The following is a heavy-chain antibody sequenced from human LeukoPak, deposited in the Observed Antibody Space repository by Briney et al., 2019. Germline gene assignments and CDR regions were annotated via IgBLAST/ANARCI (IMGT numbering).Heavy chain of an antibody. D-gene: IGHD3-22*01. V-gene: IGHV4-34*01. CDR2: INHSGST. Sequence: SETLSLTCAVYGGSFSGYYWSWIRQPPGKGLEWIGEINHSGSTNYNPSLKSRVTISVDTSKNQFSLKLSSVTAADTAVYYCARGIVVVTPSVFDYWGQGTLVTVSS. CDR3: ARGIVVVTPSVFDY. CDR1: GGSFSGYY. J-gene: IGHJ4*02.